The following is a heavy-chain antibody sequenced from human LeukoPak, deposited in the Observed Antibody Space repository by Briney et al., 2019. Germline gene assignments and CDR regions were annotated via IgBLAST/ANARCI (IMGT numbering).Heavy chain of an antibody. D-gene: IGHD3-16*02. Sequence: GGSLRLSCAASGSTVSSNYMSWVRQAPGKGLEWVSVIYSGGSTYYADSVKGRFTISRDNSKNTLYLQMNSLRAEDTGVYYCARDLAVMFGDFIVIDSYYGMDVWGQGTTVTVSS. CDR1: GSTVSSNY. V-gene: IGHV3-53*01. CDR3: ARDLAVMFGDFIVIDSYYGMDV. CDR2: IYSGGST. J-gene: IGHJ6*02.